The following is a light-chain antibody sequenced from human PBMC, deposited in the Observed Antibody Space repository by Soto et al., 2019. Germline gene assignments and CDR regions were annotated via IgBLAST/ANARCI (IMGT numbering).Light chain of an antibody. CDR3: QQLNSYPIT. CDR1: QGISSY. Sequence: QLTQSPSSLSASVGDRFTITFLASQGISSYLALYQQKPGKAPKLLIYAASTLQSGVPSRFSGSGSGTDFTLTISSLQPEDFATYYCQQLNSYPITFGQGTRLEIK. V-gene: IGKV1-9*01. J-gene: IGKJ5*01. CDR2: AAS.